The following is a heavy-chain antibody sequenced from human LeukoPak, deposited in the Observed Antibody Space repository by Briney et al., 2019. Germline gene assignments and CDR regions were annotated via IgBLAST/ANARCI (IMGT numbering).Heavy chain of an antibody. Sequence: SETLSLTCTVSGGSISSSSYYWAWIRQPPGKGLEWIGSINYSGNTYYNPSLKSRVTISVDTSKSQFFLKLSSVTAADTAVYYCARQTGSYYYYMDVWGKGTTVTISS. CDR3: ARQTGSYYYYMDV. CDR1: GGSISSSSYY. J-gene: IGHJ6*03. CDR2: INYSGNT. V-gene: IGHV4-39*01.